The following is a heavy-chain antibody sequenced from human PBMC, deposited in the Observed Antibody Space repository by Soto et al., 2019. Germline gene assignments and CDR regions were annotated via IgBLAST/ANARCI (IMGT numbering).Heavy chain of an antibody. J-gene: IGHJ5*01. CDR1: RFTFSDFA. CDR3: ANYAVPSNGKWDWFDS. V-gene: IGHV3-23*01. CDR2: IGGGGADT. Sequence: DVQLLESGGGLVQPGGSLTLSCAASRFTFSDFAMSWVRQAPGKGLEWVSAIGGGGADTYYADSVKGRFTISSDTSKHPLYLQMTSMRDEDTAVYYCANYAVPSNGKWDWFDSSSPGSLATVS. D-gene: IGHD2-2*01.